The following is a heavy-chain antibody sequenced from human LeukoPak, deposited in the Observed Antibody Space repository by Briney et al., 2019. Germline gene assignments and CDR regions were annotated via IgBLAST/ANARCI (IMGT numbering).Heavy chain of an antibody. D-gene: IGHD5-18*01. CDR1: GASMNTHY. CDR2: MLDTVTT. V-gene: IGHV4-59*11. CDR3: ATIKRGNIFGYFDF. J-gene: IGHJ4*02. Sequence: SETLSLTCAVSGASMNTHYWSWIRQPPGKGLEWIGYMLDTVTTKDNPSLKSRFTLSADTSKNQFSLRLTSVTAADTAVYYCATIKRGNIFGYFDFWGRGIPVTVSS.